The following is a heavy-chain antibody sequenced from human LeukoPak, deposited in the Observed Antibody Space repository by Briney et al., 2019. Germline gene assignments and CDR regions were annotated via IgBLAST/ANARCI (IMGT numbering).Heavy chain of an antibody. V-gene: IGHV1-18*01. CDR1: GYTFTSYG. J-gene: IGHJ3*02. CDR3: ARDRWRYDSRKANFDI. CDR2: ISAYNGNT. Sequence: ASVKVSCKASGYTFTSYGISWVRQAPGQGLEWMGWISAYNGNTNYAQKLQGRVTMTTDTSTSTAYMELRSLRSDDTAVYYCARDRWRYDSRKANFDIWGQGTMVTVSS. D-gene: IGHD3-22*01.